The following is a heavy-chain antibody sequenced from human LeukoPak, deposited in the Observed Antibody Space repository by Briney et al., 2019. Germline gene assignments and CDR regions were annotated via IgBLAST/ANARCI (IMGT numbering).Heavy chain of an antibody. J-gene: IGHJ4*02. CDR1: GFTFSSYA. Sequence: PGGSLRLSCAASGFTFSSYAMSWVRQAPGKGLEWVSAISGSGGSTYYADSVKGRFTISRDNSKNTLYLQMNSLRAEDTAVYYCAKRGIVVVAATPFDYWGQGTLVTVSS. D-gene: IGHD2-15*01. CDR3: AKRGIVVVAATPFDY. V-gene: IGHV3-23*01. CDR2: ISGSGGST.